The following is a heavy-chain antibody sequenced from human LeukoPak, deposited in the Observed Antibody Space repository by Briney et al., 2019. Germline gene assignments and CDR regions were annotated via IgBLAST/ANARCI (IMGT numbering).Heavy chain of an antibody. J-gene: IGHJ4*02. CDR2: IYSTGGT. CDR1: GGSISINSYY. D-gene: IGHD4-17*01. CDR3: ARLTAPTTSGLYCFDY. Sequence: PSETLSLTCTVSGGSISINSYYWGWIRQPPGKGLEWIGNIYSTGGTYYTPSLKSRVTISLDTSRNQFSLKLSSVTDAGTAVYYCARLTAPTTSGLYCFDYWGQGTLVTVSS. V-gene: IGHV4-39*01.